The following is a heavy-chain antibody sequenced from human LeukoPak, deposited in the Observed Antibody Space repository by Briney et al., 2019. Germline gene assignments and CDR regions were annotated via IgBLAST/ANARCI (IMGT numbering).Heavy chain of an antibody. CDR2: IKQDGSEK. CDR3: AREKYSSSWYDAFDI. D-gene: IGHD6-13*01. CDR1: GFTFSSYW. Sequence: SGGSLRLSCAASGFTFSSYWMSWVRQAPGKGLGWVANIKQDGSEKYYVDSVKRRFTISRDNAKNSLYLQMNSLRAEDTAVYYCAREKYSSSWYDAFDIWGQGTMVTVSS. J-gene: IGHJ3*02. V-gene: IGHV3-7*01.